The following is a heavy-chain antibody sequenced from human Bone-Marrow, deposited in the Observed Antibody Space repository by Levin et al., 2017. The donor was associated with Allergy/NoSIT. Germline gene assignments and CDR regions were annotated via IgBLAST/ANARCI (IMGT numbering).Heavy chain of an antibody. CDR2: ISGSGKIV. CDR1: GLTFDDYY. V-gene: IGHV3-11*01. D-gene: IGHD2-15*01. Sequence: GGSLRLSCTASGLTFDDYYMTWVRQAPGKGLEWLSSISGSGKIVYYGDSVKGRFTISRDNAKNSLYLQMNSLRGDDTAVYYCARGSRFCGGGACGRLLDFWGQGTLVTASS. CDR3: ARGSRFCGGGACGRLLDF. J-gene: IGHJ4*02.